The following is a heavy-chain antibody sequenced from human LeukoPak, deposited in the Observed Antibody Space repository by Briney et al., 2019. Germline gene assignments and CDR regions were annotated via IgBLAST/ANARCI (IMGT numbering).Heavy chain of an antibody. V-gene: IGHV3-7*01. Sequence: GGSLRLSCAASGFTVSSNYMSWVRQAPGKGLEWVANIKQDGSEKYYVDSVKGRFTISRDNAKNSLYLQMNSLRAEDTAVYYCASLYYYDSRGDMDVWGKGTTVTVSS. CDR1: GFTVSSNY. CDR3: ASLYYYDSRGDMDV. CDR2: IKQDGSEK. J-gene: IGHJ6*03. D-gene: IGHD3-22*01.